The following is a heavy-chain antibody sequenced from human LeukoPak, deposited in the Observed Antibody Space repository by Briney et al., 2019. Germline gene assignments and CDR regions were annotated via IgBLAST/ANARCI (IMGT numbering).Heavy chain of an antibody. CDR1: GFTFSSYA. CDR3: AKPPPGSSGWWFDY. Sequence: GGSLRLSCAASGFTFSSYAMSWVRRAPGKGLEWVSAISGSGGSTYYADSVKGRFTISRDSSKNTLYLQMNSLRAEDTAVYYCAKPPPGSSGWWFDYWGQGTLVTVSS. J-gene: IGHJ4*02. V-gene: IGHV3-23*01. CDR2: ISGSGGST. D-gene: IGHD6-19*01.